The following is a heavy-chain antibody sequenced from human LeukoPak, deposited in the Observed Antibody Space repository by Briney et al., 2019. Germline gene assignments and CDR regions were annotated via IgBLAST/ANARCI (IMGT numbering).Heavy chain of an antibody. D-gene: IGHD6-13*01. CDR3: ARLRSLGDSSSNYFYMDV. Sequence: PSETLSLTCTVSGGSISSSSYYWGWIRQPPGKGLEWIGSIYYSGSTYYNPSLKSRVTISVDTSKNQFSLKLNSVTAADTAVYYCARLRSLGDSSSNYFYMDVWGKGTTVTVSS. V-gene: IGHV4-39*07. CDR2: IYYSGST. J-gene: IGHJ6*03. CDR1: GGSISSSSYY.